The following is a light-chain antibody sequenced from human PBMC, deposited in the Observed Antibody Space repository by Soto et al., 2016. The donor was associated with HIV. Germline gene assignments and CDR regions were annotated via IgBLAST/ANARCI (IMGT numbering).Light chain of an antibody. CDR3: QAWDTNTYVI. V-gene: IGLV3-1*01. J-gene: IGLJ2*01. Sequence: SFELSQPPSLSVSPGQTASITCSGENLGNKYVCWYQQKPGQSPVLVTHQDSERPSGIPERFSGSNSGNTVTLTISGTQAMDEGDYYCQAWDTNTYVIFGGGTKLTVL. CDR2: QDS. CDR1: NLGNKY.